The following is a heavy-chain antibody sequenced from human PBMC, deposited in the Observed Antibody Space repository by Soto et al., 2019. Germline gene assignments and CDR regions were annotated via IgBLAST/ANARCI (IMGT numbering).Heavy chain of an antibody. V-gene: IGHV6-1*01. CDR1: GDRVSSNSAT. CDR3: SRDLVLEKWKEATLGLGPEKTYEFSRLDV. J-gene: IGHJ6*02. CDR2: TYYRSKWYN. Sequence: QVELQQSGPGLVKPSQTLSLTCAISGDRVSSNSATWNWIRQSPSRGLEWLGRTYYRSKWYNDSAGFGKRRKSINPDTSKLQFSLQHNSVNSGDTVLVSGSRDLVLEKWKEATLGLGPEKTYEFSRLDVWGQGTTVTVSS. D-gene: IGHD3-16*01.